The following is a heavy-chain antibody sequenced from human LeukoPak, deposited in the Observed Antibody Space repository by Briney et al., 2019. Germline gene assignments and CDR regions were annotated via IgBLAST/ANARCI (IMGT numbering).Heavy chain of an antibody. D-gene: IGHD3-10*01. CDR1: GFTFDDYG. J-gene: IGHJ4*02. CDR3: ARVEWFGGDIDY. CDR2: IYSGGST. Sequence: GRSLRLSCAASGFTFDDYGMSWVRQAPGKGLEWVSVIYSGGSTYYADSVKGRFTISRDNSKNTLYLQMNSLRAEDTAVYYCARVEWFGGDIDYWGQGTLVTVSS. V-gene: IGHV3-66*01.